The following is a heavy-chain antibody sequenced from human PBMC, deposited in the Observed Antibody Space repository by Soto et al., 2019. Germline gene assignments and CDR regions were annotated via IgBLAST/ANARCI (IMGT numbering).Heavy chain of an antibody. CDR3: ARNTIPHPHY. CDR1: GFTFNTYA. J-gene: IGHJ4*02. D-gene: IGHD1-1*01. Sequence: GGSLRLSCAASGFTFNTYAMTWVRQAPGEGLQWVSAISSSGDNTFYADFVKGRFTISRDNSKSTLYLQMNRLTAEDTAVYYCARNTIPHPHYWGPGTLVTVSS. CDR2: ISSSGDNT. V-gene: IGHV3-23*01.